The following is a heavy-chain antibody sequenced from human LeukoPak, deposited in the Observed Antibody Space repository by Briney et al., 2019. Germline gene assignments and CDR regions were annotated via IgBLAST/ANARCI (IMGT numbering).Heavy chain of an antibody. CDR2: IYYSGST. V-gene: IGHV4-59*01. D-gene: IGHD3-22*01. J-gene: IGHJ4*02. CDR1: GGSISSYY. CDR3: ARAEPEGGYYYDSSGYYSGGPDY. Sequence: SETLSLTCTVSGGSISSYYWSWIRQPPGKGLEWIGYIYYSGSTNYNPSLKSRVTISVDTSKNQFSLKLSSVTAADTAVYYCARAEPEGGYYYDSSGYYSGGPDYWGQGTLVTVSS.